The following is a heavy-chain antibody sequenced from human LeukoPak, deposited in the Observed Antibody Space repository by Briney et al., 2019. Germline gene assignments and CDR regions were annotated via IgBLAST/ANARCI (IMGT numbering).Heavy chain of an antibody. CDR2: IKSKTDGGTT. D-gene: IGHD3-22*01. CDR1: GFTFSNAW. CDR3: TTDSDYYDSSGPDY. Sequence: GGSLRLSCAACGFTFSNAWMSWVRQARGKGLAWVGRIKSKTDGGTTDYADTVKGRFTISRDDSKNTLYLQMNSLKTEDTAVYYCTTDSDYYDSSGPDYWGQGTLVTVSS. J-gene: IGHJ4*02. V-gene: IGHV3-15*01.